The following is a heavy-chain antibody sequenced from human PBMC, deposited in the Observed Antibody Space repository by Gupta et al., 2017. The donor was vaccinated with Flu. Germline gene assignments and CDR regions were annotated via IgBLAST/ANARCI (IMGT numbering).Heavy chain of an antibody. CDR3: ARVGYGSASEPGPLDN. CDR2: ISDNSEYT. D-gene: IGHD6-25*01. J-gene: IGHJ4*01. Sequence: MNWVRKATGNGLEWVAFISDNSEYTGYANAVRGRFTIYRDNAKTSLYLQLNSLRAEDSAIYYGARVGYGSASEPGPLDNWGHGTRGTVSP. V-gene: IGHV3-21*01.